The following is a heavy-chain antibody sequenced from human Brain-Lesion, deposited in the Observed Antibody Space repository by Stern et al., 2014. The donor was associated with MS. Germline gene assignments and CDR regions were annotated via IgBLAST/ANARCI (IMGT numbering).Heavy chain of an antibody. Sequence: EMQLVESGGGLVQPGGSLRLSCAASGFNFSNYWMHWVRQAPGQGLVWVSRVNNDGRRTSYADSVKGRFTMSRDNAKNTLYLQMNSLRVEDTAIYYCARGERWFDSWGQGTLVTVSS. V-gene: IGHV3-74*02. D-gene: IGHD3-10*01. CDR2: VNNDGRRT. CDR1: GFNFSNYW. CDR3: ARGERWFDS. J-gene: IGHJ5*01.